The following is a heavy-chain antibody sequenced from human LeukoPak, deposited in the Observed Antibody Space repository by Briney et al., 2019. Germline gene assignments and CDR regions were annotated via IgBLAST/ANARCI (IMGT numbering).Heavy chain of an antibody. CDR3: ARSMITFGGVIVISLDAFDI. J-gene: IGHJ3*02. V-gene: IGHV5-51*01. Sequence: GESLKISCKGSGYSFTSYWIGWVRQMPGKGLEWMGIIYPGDSDTRYSPSFQGQVTISADKSISTAYLQWSSLKASDTATYYCARSMITFGGVIVISLDAFDIWGQGTMVTVSS. D-gene: IGHD3-16*02. CDR1: GYSFTSYW. CDR2: IYPGDSDT.